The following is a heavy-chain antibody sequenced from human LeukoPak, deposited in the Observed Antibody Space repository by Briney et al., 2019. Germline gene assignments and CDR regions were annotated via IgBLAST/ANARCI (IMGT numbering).Heavy chain of an antibody. J-gene: IGHJ4*02. CDR2: INTNTGNP. V-gene: IGHV7-4-1*02. D-gene: IGHD3-22*01. Sequence: GASVKVSCKACGYTFTSYAMNWVRQAPGQGLEWMGWINTNTGNPTYAQGFTGRFVFSLDTSVSTAYLQISSLKAEDTAVYYCARGPIWPNYYDSSGPPFVYWGQGTLVTVSS. CDR1: GYTFTSYA. CDR3: ARGPIWPNYYDSSGPPFVY.